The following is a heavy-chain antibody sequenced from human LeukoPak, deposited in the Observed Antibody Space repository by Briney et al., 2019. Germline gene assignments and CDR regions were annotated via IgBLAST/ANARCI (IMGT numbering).Heavy chain of an antibody. CDR2: IHLKSGGT. J-gene: IGHJ4*02. CDR3: ARDYDGYDDYRKWDY. V-gene: IGHV1-2*02. CDR1: GYTFTDYY. Sequence: GASVKVSCKVSGYTFTDYYMHWVRQAPGQGLEWMAWIHLKSGGTRCAQNFQGRVTMTRDTSTSTAFMEVSTLRSDDTAVYYCARDYDGYDDYRKWDYWGQGTLVTVSS. D-gene: IGHD4-17*01.